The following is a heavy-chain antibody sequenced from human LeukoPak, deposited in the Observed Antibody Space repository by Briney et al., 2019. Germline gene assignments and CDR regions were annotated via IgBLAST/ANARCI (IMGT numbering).Heavy chain of an antibody. CDR2: IGGDGRGT. D-gene: IGHD1-26*01. CDR3: ARRVGGTPDY. CDR1: GFTFSDYA. Sequence: GGSLRLSCAASGFTFSDYAMTWVRQAPGEGLQWVSAIGGDGRGTDYADSVRGGFIISKDNSKNTVFLQMNSLRAEDTALYYCARRVGGTPDYWGLGTRVTVSS. V-gene: IGHV3-23*01. J-gene: IGHJ4*02.